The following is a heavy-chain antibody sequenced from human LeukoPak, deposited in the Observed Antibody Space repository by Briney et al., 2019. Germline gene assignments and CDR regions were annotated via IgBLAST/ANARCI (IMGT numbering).Heavy chain of an antibody. D-gene: IGHD6-19*01. Sequence: GGSLRLSCAASGFTFGSYAMSWVRQAPGKGLEWVSVFSVSGTSTHYADSVKGRFTISRDNTKNTLYLQMNSLRAEDTAVYYCARDLAGTEDYWGQGTLVTVSS. CDR1: GFTFGSYA. CDR2: FSVSGTST. J-gene: IGHJ4*02. V-gene: IGHV3-23*01. CDR3: ARDLAGTEDY.